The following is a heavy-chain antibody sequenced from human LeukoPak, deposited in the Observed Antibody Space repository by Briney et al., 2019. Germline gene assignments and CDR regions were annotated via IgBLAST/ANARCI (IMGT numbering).Heavy chain of an antibody. CDR3: ARLGGRIFGYFDY. D-gene: IGHD3-3*01. CDR2: IYPGDSDT. Sequence: PGESLKISCKGSAYSFTSYWIGWVRQMPGRGLEWLGIIYPGDSDTRYSPSFQGQVTISADKSISTAYLQWSSLKASDTAMYYCARLGGRIFGYFDYWGQGTLVTVSS. CDR1: AYSFTSYW. V-gene: IGHV5-51*01. J-gene: IGHJ4*02.